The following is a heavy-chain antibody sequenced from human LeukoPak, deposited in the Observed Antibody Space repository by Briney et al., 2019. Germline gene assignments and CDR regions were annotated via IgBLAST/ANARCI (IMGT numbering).Heavy chain of an antibody. V-gene: IGHV1-69*05. J-gene: IGHJ3*02. D-gene: IGHD2-15*01. CDR3: ARASFVVVVAAPSEVGFDI. CDR2: IIPIFGTA. Sequence: ASVKVSCKASGGTFSSYAISWVRQAPGQGLEWMGGIIPIFGTANYAQKFQGRVTMTRDMSTGTVYMELSSLRSEDTAVYYCARASFVVVVAAPSEVGFDIWGQGTMVTVSS. CDR1: GGTFSSYA.